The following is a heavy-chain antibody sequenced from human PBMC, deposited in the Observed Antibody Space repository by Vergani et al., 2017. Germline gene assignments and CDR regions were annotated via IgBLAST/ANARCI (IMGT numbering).Heavy chain of an antibody. CDR2: IYYSGST. J-gene: IGHJ6*02. CDR1: GGSISSYY. CDR3: ARDRGIVGATTGGMDV. D-gene: IGHD1-26*01. V-gene: IGHV4-59*01. Sequence: QVQLQESGPGLVKPSETLSLTCTVSGGSISSYYWSWIRQPPGKGLEWIGYIYYSGSTNYNPSLKSRVTISVDTSKKQFSLKLSSVTAADTAVYYCARDRGIVGATTGGMDVWGQGTTVTVSS.